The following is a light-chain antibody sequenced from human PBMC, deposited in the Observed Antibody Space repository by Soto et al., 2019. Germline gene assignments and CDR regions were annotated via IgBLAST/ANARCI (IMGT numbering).Light chain of an antibody. CDR2: EVN. CDR3: SSWTSSGTLI. Sequence: QSALTQPASVSGCPGQSITISCTGTSSDIGGYDFVSWYQQHPGKAPKLMIYEVNNRPSGVSYRFSGSKSGNTASLTISGLQAEDEADYYCSSWTSSGTLIFGGGTKLTVL. V-gene: IGLV2-14*01. J-gene: IGLJ2*01. CDR1: SSDIGGYDF.